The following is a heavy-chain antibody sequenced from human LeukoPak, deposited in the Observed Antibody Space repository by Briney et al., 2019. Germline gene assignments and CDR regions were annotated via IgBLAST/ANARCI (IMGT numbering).Heavy chain of an antibody. J-gene: IGHJ4*02. CDR2: ISSSNRTM. CDR3: ARDRWHDGFDY. CDR1: GFTSSIYS. Sequence: GGSLTLACAASGFTSSIYSINWDGHAPGQGLDWVSYISSSNRTMYYADSVKGRFTISRDNAKNSLYLQMNSLRDADTAVYYCARDRWHDGFDYWGQGTLVTVSS. V-gene: IGHV3-48*02. D-gene: IGHD1-1*01.